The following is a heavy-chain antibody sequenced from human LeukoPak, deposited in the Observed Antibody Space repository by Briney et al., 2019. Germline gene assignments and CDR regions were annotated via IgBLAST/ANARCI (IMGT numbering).Heavy chain of an antibody. V-gene: IGHV3-48*03. CDR1: GFPFGSYE. D-gene: IGHD6-19*01. CDR3: VRQRMAVGGLDY. J-gene: IGHJ4*02. Sequence: PGGSLRLSCAASGFPFGSYEMTWVRQAPGKGLEWVSYISGGGSSLCYVDSVRGRFTVSRDNAKNSLYLQINGLRVEDTAVYYCVRQRMAVGGLDYWDRGTLVTVSS. CDR2: ISGGGSSL.